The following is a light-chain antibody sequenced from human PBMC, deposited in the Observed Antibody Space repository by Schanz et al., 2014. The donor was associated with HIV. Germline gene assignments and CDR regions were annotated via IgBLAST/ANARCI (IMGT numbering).Light chain of an antibody. CDR1: SSDVGGYKY. Sequence: QSALTQPASVSGSPGQSITISCTGTSSDVGGYKYVSWYQQYPGKAPKLIIFDVDNWPSGVSWRFSASKSGNTASLSISGLQADDAADYYCSSYAGTTTFVVFGGGTKLTVL. CDR2: DVD. J-gene: IGLJ2*01. CDR3: SSYAGTTTFVV. V-gene: IGLV2-14*01.